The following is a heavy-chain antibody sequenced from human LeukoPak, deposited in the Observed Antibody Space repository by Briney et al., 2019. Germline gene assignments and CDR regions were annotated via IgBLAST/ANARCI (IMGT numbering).Heavy chain of an antibody. V-gene: IGHV1-18*01. J-gene: IGHJ4*02. CDR1: GYTFTSSY. CDR2: ISAYNGRT. D-gene: IGHD1-26*01. Sequence: GASVKVSCKASGYTFTSSYINWVRQAPGQRLEWMGWISAYNGRTNYAQKFQGRVTMTTDSFTSTAYMDLTSLRSDDTAVYYCARGGTYYPCIDYWGQGTLVTVSS. CDR3: ARGGTYYPCIDY.